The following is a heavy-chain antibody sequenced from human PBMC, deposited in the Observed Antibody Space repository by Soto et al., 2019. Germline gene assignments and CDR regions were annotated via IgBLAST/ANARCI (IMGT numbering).Heavy chain of an antibody. CDR3: EDKYYYYGMDV. D-gene: IGHD6-19*01. Sequence: PGGSLRLSCAASGFTFSSYSMNWVRQAPGKGLEWVSSISSSSSYIYYADSVKGRFTISRDNAKNSLYLQMNSLRAEDTAGIAVEDKYYYYGMDVWGQGTTVTVSS. CDR2: ISSSSSYI. V-gene: IGHV3-21*04. J-gene: IGHJ6*02. CDR1: GFTFSSYS.